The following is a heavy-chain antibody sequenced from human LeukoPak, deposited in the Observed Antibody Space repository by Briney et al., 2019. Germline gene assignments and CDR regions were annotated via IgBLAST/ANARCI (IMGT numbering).Heavy chain of an antibody. V-gene: IGHV5-51*01. CDR3: ARCDIVVVPAATPAYYFDY. D-gene: IGHD2-2*01. CDR1: GYSFTNYW. Sequence: GESLKISCKVSGYSFTNYWIGWVRQMPGKGLEWMGIIYPGDSDTRYSPSFQGQVTISADKSISTAYLQWSSLKASDTAMYYCARCDIVVVPAATPAYYFDYWGQGTLVTVSS. CDR2: IYPGDSDT. J-gene: IGHJ4*02.